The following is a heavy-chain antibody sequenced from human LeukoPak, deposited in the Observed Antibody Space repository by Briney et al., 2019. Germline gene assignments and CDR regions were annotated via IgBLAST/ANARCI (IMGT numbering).Heavy chain of an antibody. CDR2: IYSGGST. J-gene: IGHJ6*03. CDR1: GFTVSSNY. CDR3: ARLYDSSGYYDRRYYYYYYMDV. Sequence: QPGGSLRLSCAASGFTVSSNYMSWVRQAPGKGLEWVSVIYSGGSTYYADSVKGRFTFSRDNSKNTLYLQMNSLRAEDTAVYYCARLYDSSGYYDRRYYYYYYMDVWGKGTTVTVSS. D-gene: IGHD3-22*01. V-gene: IGHV3-53*01.